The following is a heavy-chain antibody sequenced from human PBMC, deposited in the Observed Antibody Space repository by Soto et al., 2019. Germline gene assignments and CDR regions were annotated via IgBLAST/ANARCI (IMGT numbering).Heavy chain of an antibody. Sequence: PGGSLRLSCAASGFTFSSYGMHWVRQAPGKGLEWVAVISYDGSNKYYADSVKGRFTISRDNSKNTLYLQMNSLRAEDTAVYYCAKLYYYDSSGHVYSGPAPLVSVFS. V-gene: IGHV3-30*18. CDR1: GFTFSSYG. J-gene: IGHJ4*02. CDR2: ISYDGSNK. D-gene: IGHD3-22*01. CDR3: AKLYYYDSSGHVY.